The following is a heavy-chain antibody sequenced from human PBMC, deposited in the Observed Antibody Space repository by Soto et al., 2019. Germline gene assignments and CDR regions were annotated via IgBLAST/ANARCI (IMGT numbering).Heavy chain of an antibody. J-gene: IGHJ4*02. Sequence: QIPLVQSGAEVKKPWASVKVSCKASGYMFSSYGVSWVRQAPGQGLEWMGWISAYNGNTKYAQNLQGRVTLTTDTSTSTASMELRSLRSDDTAMYYCARALYCSSGSCRGDYWGQGTLVTVSS. V-gene: IGHV1-18*01. CDR3: ARALYCSSGSCRGDY. D-gene: IGHD2-15*01. CDR1: GYMFSSYG. CDR2: ISAYNGNT.